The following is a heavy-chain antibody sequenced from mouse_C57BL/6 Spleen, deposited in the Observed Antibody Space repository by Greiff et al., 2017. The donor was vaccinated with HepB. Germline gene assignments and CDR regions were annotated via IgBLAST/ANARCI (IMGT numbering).Heavy chain of an antibody. J-gene: IGHJ1*03. D-gene: IGHD2-4*01. CDR2: IDPSDSET. V-gene: IGHV1-52*01. CDR1: GYTFTSYW. CDR3: AREDDYDVNWYFDV. Sequence: QVQLQQPGAELVRPGSSVKLSCKASGYTFTSYWMHWVKQRPIQGLEWIGNIDPSDSETHYNQKFKDKATLTVDKSSSTAYMQLSSLTSEDSAVYYCAREDDYDVNWYFDVWGTGTTVTVSS.